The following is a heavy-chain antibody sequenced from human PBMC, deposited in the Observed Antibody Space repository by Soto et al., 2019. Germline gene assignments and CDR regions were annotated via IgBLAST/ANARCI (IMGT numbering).Heavy chain of an antibody. CDR2: ISGSGGST. V-gene: IGHV3-23*01. CDR3: AKDREGYCSSTSCLYYFDS. Sequence: GGSLRLSCAASGLTFSSSVMSWVRQAPGKGLEWVSAISGSGGSTYYADAVKGRFTISRDISKNTLYLQMSSLRADDTALYYCAKDREGYCSSTSCLYYFDSWGQGTQVTVSS. CDR1: GLTFSSSV. D-gene: IGHD2-2*01. J-gene: IGHJ4*02.